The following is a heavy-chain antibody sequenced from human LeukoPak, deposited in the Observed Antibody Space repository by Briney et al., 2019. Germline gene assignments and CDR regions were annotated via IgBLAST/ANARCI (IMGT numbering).Heavy chain of an antibody. CDR2: IYYSGST. Sequence: PSETLSLTCAVYGESFSDYYWSWIRQPPGRGLEWIGYIYYSGSTNYNPSLKSRVTISVDTSKNQFSLKLSSVTAADTAVYYCARAGDAFDIWGQGTMVTVSS. J-gene: IGHJ3*02. CDR1: GESFSDYY. V-gene: IGHV4-59*01. CDR3: ARAGDAFDI.